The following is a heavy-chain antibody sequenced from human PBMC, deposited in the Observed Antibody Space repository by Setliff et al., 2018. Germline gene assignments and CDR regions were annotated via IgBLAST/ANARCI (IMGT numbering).Heavy chain of an antibody. CDR1: GGTFSSYA. CDR3: ARERRGDSGSYYNNYYYGMDV. D-gene: IGHD1-26*01. Sequence: GASVKVSCKASGGTFSSYAISWVRQAPGQGLEWMGGIIPILGIANYAQKFQGRVTITADKSTSTAYMELSSLRSEDTAVYYCARERRGDSGSYYNNYYYGMDVWGQGTTVTVS. V-gene: IGHV1-69*10. CDR2: IIPILGIA. J-gene: IGHJ6*02.